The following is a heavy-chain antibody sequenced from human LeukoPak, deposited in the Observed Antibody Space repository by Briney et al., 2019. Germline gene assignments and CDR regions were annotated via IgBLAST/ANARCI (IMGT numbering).Heavy chain of an antibody. D-gene: IGHD1-26*01. CDR3: ARVRGSYYTAFDI. CDR2: IYPGDSDT. J-gene: IGHJ3*02. V-gene: IGHV5-51*01. CDR1: GYSFTSYW. Sequence: GESLKISCQGSGYSFTSYWIGWVRQMPGKGLEWMGIIYPGDSDTRYSPSFQGQVTISADKSISTAYLQWSSLKASDTAMYYCARVRGSYYTAFDIWGQGTMVTVSS.